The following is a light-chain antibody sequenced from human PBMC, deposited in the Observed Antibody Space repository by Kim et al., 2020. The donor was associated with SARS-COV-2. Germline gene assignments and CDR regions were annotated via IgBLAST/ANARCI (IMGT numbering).Light chain of an antibody. CDR3: GADHGSGSNFVVV. J-gene: IGLJ2*01. Sequence: CTLSSGYNNYKVDWYQQRPGKGPRFVMRVGTGGIVGSKGDGIPDRFSVLGSGLNRYLTIKNIQEEDESDYHCGADHGSGSNFVVVFGGGTQLTVL. V-gene: IGLV9-49*01. CDR2: VGTGGIVG. CDR1: SGYNNYK.